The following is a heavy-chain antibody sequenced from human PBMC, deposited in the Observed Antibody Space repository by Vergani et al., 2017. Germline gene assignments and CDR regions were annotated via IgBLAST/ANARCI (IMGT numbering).Heavy chain of an antibody. V-gene: IGHV1-69*04. D-gene: IGHD6-19*01. CDR2: IIPIVDIA. CDR1: GGTFSSYA. Sequence: QVQLVHSGAEVKKPGASVKVSCKASGGTFSSYAISWVRQAPGQGLEWMGRIIPIVDIANYAQKFQGRVTITAEKSTSTAYMELSSLRSEDTAVYYCASAEAGLDAFDIGGQATMVTVSS. J-gene: IGHJ3*02. CDR3: ASAEAGLDAFDI.